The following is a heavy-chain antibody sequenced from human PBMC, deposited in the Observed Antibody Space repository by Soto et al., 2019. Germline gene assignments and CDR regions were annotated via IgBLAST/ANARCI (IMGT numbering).Heavy chain of an antibody. V-gene: IGHV4-34*01. CDR2: INHSGST. Sequence: QLQLQQGGAGLLKPSETLSLTSAVYGGSFSGYYWSWIRPPPGKGLEWVGEINHSGSTNYNPSPKSRVTISVDTSKNQFSLKLSSVTAADTAVYYCARARSLAATRYYFDYWGQGTLVTVSS. CDR1: GGSFSGYY. J-gene: IGHJ4*02. CDR3: ARARSLAATRYYFDY. D-gene: IGHD6-6*01.